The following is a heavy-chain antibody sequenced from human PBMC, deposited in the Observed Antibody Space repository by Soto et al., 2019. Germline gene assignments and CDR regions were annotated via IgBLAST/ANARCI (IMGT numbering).Heavy chain of an antibody. CDR2: IYYTGKT. Sequence: LSLTCSVSGDYIHVGGYYWTWIRQRPGKGLEWMGYIYYTGKTYYNPSLESRLTMSVDRSKNQFSLRLTSVTAADTAVYFCGRDLTSNANCIDPWGQGTLVTAPQ. J-gene: IGHJ5*02. D-gene: IGHD2-2*01. CDR1: GDYIHVGGYY. V-gene: IGHV4-30-4*01. CDR3: GRDLTSNANCIDP.